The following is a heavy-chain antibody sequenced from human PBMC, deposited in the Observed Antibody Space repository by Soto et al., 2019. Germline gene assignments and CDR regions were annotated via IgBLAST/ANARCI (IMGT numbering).Heavy chain of an antibody. CDR1: GGSISSYY. V-gene: IGHV4-59*01. CDR3: ARVRVDYWNHRVGHYGMDF. CDR2: IYYSGST. D-gene: IGHD1-1*01. J-gene: IGHJ6*02. Sequence: SETLSLTCTVSGGSISSYYWCWIRQPPGKGLEWIGYIYYSGSTNYNPSLKSRVTISVDTSKNQFSLKLSSVTAAHTAVYYCARVRVDYWNHRVGHYGMDFCGQGITVTV.